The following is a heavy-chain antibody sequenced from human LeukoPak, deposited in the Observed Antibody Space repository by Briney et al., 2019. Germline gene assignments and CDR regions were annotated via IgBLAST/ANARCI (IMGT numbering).Heavy chain of an antibody. J-gene: IGHJ3*02. Sequence: GGSLRLSCTASGFTFSGSAMHWVRQASGKGLEWVGRIRSKANGYTTAYGASVKGRFTISRDNAKNSLYLQMNSLRAEDTAVYYCARELDTAMVKRGDAFDIWGQGTMVTVSS. CDR2: IRSKANGYTT. CDR3: ARELDTAMVKRGDAFDI. CDR1: GFTFSGSA. V-gene: IGHV3-73*01. D-gene: IGHD5-18*01.